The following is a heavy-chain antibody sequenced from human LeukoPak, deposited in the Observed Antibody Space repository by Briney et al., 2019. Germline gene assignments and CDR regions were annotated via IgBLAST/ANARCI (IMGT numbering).Heavy chain of an antibody. CDR2: IEGDGGGT. CDR3: VTGLDSRGNS. V-gene: IGHV3-74*01. CDR1: GFTFSTYR. Sequence: GGSLRLSCAASGFTFSTYRMHWVRQAPGKGLLWVSRIEGDGGGTTYADSVKGRFTISRDNAKSTLYLQMNSLRDEDTAVYYCVTGLDSRGNSWGQGTLVTVSS. J-gene: IGHJ4*02. D-gene: IGHD3-9*01.